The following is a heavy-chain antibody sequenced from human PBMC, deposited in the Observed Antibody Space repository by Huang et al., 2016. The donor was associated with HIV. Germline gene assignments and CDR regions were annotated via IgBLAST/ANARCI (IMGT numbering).Heavy chain of an antibody. CDR2: IYYRGDS. V-gene: IGHV4-39*01. J-gene: IGHJ6*03. D-gene: IGHD6-19*01. Sequence: QLQLQESGPGPVKPSATLSLTCSVSGGSISGSRYYWGWIRQPPGKGLEWIGSIYYRGDSHYSPSLKRRVTISVDTSKIQFALKLSSVTAADTAVYYCARGQSGPSQWLASLGNYYYYMDVWGKGTTVTVSS. CDR1: GGSISGSRYY. CDR3: ARGQSGPSQWLASLGNYYYYMDV.